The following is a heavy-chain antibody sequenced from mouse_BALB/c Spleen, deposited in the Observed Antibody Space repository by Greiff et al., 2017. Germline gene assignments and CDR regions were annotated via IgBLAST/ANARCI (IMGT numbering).Heavy chain of an antibody. V-gene: IGHV3-2*02. D-gene: IGHD2-2*01. CDR2: ISYSGST. CDR3: ARSGLDYGYFPFAY. CDR1: GYSITSDYA. Sequence: EVKLVESGPGLVKPSQSLSLTCTVTGYSITSDYAWNWIRQFPGNKLEWMGYISYSGSTSYNPSLKSRISITRDTSKNQFFLQLNSVTTEDTATYYCARSGLDYGYFPFAYWGQGTLVTVSA. J-gene: IGHJ3*01.